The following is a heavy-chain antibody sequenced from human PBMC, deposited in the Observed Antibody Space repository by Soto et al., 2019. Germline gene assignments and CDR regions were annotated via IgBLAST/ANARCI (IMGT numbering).Heavy chain of an antibody. V-gene: IGHV3-9*01. J-gene: IGHJ4*02. CDR1: GFTFDDYA. CDR2: ISGNSGSI. CDR3: EKGGPIGPGWSYFAY. D-gene: IGHD6-19*01. Sequence: GGSLRLSCAASGFTFDDYAMHWVRQGPGKGLQWVSGISGNSGSIGSIESVKGRFTISRDNAKKSLYLQMNSLRPDDTAVYYYEKGGPIGPGWSYFAYWGQGILVTVSS.